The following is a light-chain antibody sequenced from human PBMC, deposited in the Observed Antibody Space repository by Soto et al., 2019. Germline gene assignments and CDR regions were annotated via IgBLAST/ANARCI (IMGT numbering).Light chain of an antibody. J-gene: IGLJ3*02. CDR1: SSDVGAYNY. Sequence: QSALTQPPSASGSPGQSVTISCTGTSSDVGAYNYVSWYQQHPGKDHKLMIYDVSKRPSGVPYRFSGSKSGNAASLTVSGLQGEDEADYYCSSYAGSSWVFGGGTKVTVL. CDR3: SSYAGSSWV. V-gene: IGLV2-8*01. CDR2: DVS.